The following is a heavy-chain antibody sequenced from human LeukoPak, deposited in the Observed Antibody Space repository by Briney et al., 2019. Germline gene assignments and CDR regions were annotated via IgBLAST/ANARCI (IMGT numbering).Heavy chain of an antibody. CDR2: TSHDGGIK. Sequence: GTSLRLSCTASGFTFSPYAMHWVRQAPGKGLEWVTVTSHDGGIKYYADSVKGRFTISRDNSKNTLYLQMNSLRAEDTAVYYCARDSYSISSWYKTFDYWGQGTLVTVSS. CDR1: GFTFSPYA. D-gene: IGHD6-13*01. CDR3: ARDSYSISSWYKTFDY. J-gene: IGHJ4*02. V-gene: IGHV3-30*14.